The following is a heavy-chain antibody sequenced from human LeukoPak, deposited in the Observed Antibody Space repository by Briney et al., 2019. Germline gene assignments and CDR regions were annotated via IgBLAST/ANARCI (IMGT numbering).Heavy chain of an antibody. D-gene: IGHD3-3*01. J-gene: IGHJ4*02. V-gene: IGHV1-2*02. CDR3: ARTYYDFWSGYLFDY. Sequence: ASVKVSCKASGYTFTGYYMHWVRQAPGQGLEWMGWINPNSGGTNYAQKFQGRVTMTRDTSISTAYMELSRLRSDDTAVYYCARTYYDFWSGYLFDYWGQGTPVTVSS. CDR1: GYTFTGYY. CDR2: INPNSGGT.